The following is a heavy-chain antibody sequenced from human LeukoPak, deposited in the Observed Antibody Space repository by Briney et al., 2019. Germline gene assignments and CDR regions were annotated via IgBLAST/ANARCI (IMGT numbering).Heavy chain of an antibody. CDR3: ARLAGDSAWFYYYYMDV. V-gene: IGHV4-59*08. CDR1: GGSFNTYY. CDR2: IYYSGST. J-gene: IGHJ6*03. D-gene: IGHD3-9*01. Sequence: SETLSLTCTVSGGSFNTYYWTWIRQPPGKGLQWLGYIYYSGSTHSNAYLKSRVTISLDTSKNQFSLKLSSVTAADTAVYYCARLAGDSAWFYYYYMDVWGKGTTVTVSS.